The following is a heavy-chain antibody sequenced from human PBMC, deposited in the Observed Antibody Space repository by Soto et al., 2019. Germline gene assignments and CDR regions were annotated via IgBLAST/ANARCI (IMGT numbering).Heavy chain of an antibody. D-gene: IGHD2-2*01. J-gene: IGHJ6*02. CDR1: GGSFSGYY. CDR3: ARAHIIVEVPAARREDDGMDF. Sequence: SETLSLTCAVYGGSFSGYYWSWIRQPPGKGLEWIGEITHSGSTNYNPPLKSRVTISVDTSKNQFSLKLRSVTAADTAVYYCARAHIIVEVPAARREDDGMDFWGQGTTVTVSS. V-gene: IGHV4-34*01. CDR2: ITHSGST.